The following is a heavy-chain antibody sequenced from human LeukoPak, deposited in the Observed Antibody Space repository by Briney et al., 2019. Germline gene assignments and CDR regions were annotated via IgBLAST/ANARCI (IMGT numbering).Heavy chain of an antibody. V-gene: IGHV3-49*04. J-gene: IGHJ4*02. CDR2: IRSIIYGGTP. CDR1: GFTFSSYG. Sequence: PGGSLRLSCAASGFTFSSYGIHWVRQAPGKGLEWVGFIRSIIYGGTPEYAASVKGRFTISRDDSRGIAYLQMNSLKTEDTALYYCTRDQTPYYWGQGTLVTVSS. CDR3: TRDQTPYY.